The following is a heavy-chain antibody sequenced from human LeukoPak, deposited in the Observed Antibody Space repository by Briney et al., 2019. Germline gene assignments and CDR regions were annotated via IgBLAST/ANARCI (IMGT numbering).Heavy chain of an antibody. CDR1: EFTFSSFS. Sequence: GGSLRLSCVASEFTFSSFSMNWVRQAPGKGLEWVSYISSGGSTIHYADSVKGRFTISRDNAKNSLYLQMNSLRAEDTAVYYCARGGAYYDILTGYDYWGQGTLVTVSS. D-gene: IGHD3-9*01. J-gene: IGHJ4*02. CDR3: ARGGAYYDILTGYDY. CDR2: ISSGGSTI. V-gene: IGHV3-48*04.